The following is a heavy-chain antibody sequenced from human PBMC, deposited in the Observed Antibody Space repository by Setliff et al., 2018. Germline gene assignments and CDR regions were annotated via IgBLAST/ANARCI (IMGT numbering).Heavy chain of an antibody. Sequence: ASVKVSCKASGYTFTSYDINWVRQATGQGLEWMGWMNPTSGNTGYAQKFQGRVTMTRNTSISTAYMELSSLRSEDTAVYYCASGAPGRYCSGGSCSYFDYWGQGILVTVPQ. V-gene: IGHV1-8*01. D-gene: IGHD2-15*01. CDR1: GYTFTSYD. J-gene: IGHJ4*02. CDR3: ASGAPGRYCSGGSCSYFDY. CDR2: MNPTSGNT.